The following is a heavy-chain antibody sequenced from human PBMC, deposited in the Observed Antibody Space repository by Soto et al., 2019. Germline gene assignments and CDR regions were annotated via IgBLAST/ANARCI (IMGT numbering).Heavy chain of an antibody. Sequence: SETLSLTCTVSGGYISSYYWSCIRQPPGKGLEWIGDIYYSGSTNYNPSLKSRVTISVDTSKNQFSLKLSSVTAADTAVYFCARRYGLSAFDIWGQGTMVTVS. D-gene: IGHD3-10*01. V-gene: IGHV4-59*08. CDR3: ARRYGLSAFDI. J-gene: IGHJ3*02. CDR2: IYYSGST. CDR1: GGYISSYY.